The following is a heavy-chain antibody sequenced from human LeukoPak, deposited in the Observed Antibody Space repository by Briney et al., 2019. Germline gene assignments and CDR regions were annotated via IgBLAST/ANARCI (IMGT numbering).Heavy chain of an antibody. CDR2: INTDGSST. Sequence: GGSLRLSCAASGFTFSSYWMHWVRQAPGKGLVWISRINTDGSSTTYADSVKGRFTISRDNAKNTLYLQMNSLRAEDTAVYYCARSGYNRFDYWGQGTLVTVSS. CDR3: ARSGYNRFDY. D-gene: IGHD5-24*01. V-gene: IGHV3-74*01. CDR1: GFTFSSYW. J-gene: IGHJ4*02.